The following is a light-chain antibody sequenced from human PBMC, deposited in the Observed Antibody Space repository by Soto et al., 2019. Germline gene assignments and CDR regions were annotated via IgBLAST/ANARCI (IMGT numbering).Light chain of an antibody. CDR3: QHYNSYSEA. J-gene: IGKJ1*01. CDR2: AAS. CDR1: QNISVY. V-gene: IGKV3-11*01. Sequence: EIVLTQSPATLSLSPGERATLSCRASQNISVYLAWYRQKPGQAPRLLIYAASNRATGIPARFSGSGSGTEFTLTIRSLQPDDFATYYCQHYNSYSEAFGQGTKVDIK.